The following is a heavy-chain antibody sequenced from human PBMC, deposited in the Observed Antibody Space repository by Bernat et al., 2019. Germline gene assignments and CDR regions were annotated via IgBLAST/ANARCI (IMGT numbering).Heavy chain of an antibody. V-gene: IGHV3-23*01. Sequence: EVQLLESGGGLVQPGGSLRLSCAASGFTFSSYAMSWVRQAPGKGLEWVSAISGSGGSTYYADSVKGRFTISRDNSKNTLYLQMNSLRAEDTAVYYCAKDPKRYCSGGSCYPYFDYWGQGTLVTVSS. CDR2: ISGSGGST. D-gene: IGHD2-15*01. CDR3: AKDPKRYCSGGSCYPYFDY. CDR1: GFTFSSYA. J-gene: IGHJ4*02.